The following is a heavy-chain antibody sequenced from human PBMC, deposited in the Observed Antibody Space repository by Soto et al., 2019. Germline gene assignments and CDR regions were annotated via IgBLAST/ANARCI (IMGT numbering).Heavy chain of an antibody. D-gene: IGHD3-10*01. Sequence: QGQLVESGGGVVQPGGSLRLSCAASGFTFISYGMHWVRQAPGKGLEWVAFILYDGNNKDYADSVKGRFTISRDNTNNQLYLQMSSLRHEATAVYYCAKRVQRVTSYYKDVWGTGT. J-gene: IGHJ6*03. V-gene: IGHV3-30*18. CDR1: GFTFISYG. CDR2: ILYDGNNK. CDR3: AKRVQRVTSYYKDV.